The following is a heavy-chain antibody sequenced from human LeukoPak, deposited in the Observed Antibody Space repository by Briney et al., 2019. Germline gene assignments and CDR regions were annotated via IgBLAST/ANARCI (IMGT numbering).Heavy chain of an antibody. CDR3: AKETIGQQLADY. CDR2: IRYDGSNK. D-gene: IGHD6-13*01. CDR1: GFTFSSYG. V-gene: IGHV3-30*02. J-gene: IGHJ4*02. Sequence: GSLRLSCAASGFTFSSYGMHWVRQAPGKGLEWVAFIRYDGSNKYYADSVKGRFTISRDNSKNTLYLQMNSLRAEDTAVYYCAKETIGQQLADYWGQGTLVTVSS.